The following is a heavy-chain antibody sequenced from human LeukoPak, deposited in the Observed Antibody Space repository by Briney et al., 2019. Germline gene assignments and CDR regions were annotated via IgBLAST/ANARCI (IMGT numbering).Heavy chain of an antibody. Sequence: GESLKISCKGSGYRFSNYWIGWVRQMPGKGLEWMGIIYPGDSDTRYIPSFHGQVTISADRSISTAYLQWSSLKASDTAMYYCARHETGPYFDYWGQGTLVTVSS. CDR1: GYRFSNYW. V-gene: IGHV5-51*01. CDR3: ARHETGPYFDY. D-gene: IGHD1-1*01. J-gene: IGHJ4*02. CDR2: IYPGDSDT.